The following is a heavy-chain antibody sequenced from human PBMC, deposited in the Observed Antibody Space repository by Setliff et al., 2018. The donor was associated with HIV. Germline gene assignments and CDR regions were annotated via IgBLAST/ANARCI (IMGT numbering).Heavy chain of an antibody. CDR2: IIPFFGTA. J-gene: IGHJ5*02. CDR3: ARGGSITLINYFDT. V-gene: IGHV1-69*13. CDR1: GGIFEHYA. Sequence: GASVKVSCKTSGGIFEHYAMSWVRQAPGQGLEWMGGIIPFFGTALHAPKFQGRLTITANESASTAYLEVTGLTSEGTAVYYCARGGSITLINYFDTWGQGTPVTVSS. D-gene: IGHD3-10*01.